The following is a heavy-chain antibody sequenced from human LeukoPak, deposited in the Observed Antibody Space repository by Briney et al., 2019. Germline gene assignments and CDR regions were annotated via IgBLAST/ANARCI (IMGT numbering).Heavy chain of an antibody. CDR2: TYFSGRSNY. J-gene: IGHJ5*02. CDR3: ARDRQHTYGSVLDP. D-gene: IGHD4-17*01. Sequence: SETLSLTCTVSGGSISTYHWNWIRQPPAKALAWIGVTYFSGRSNYNYNPSLKSRVTISVDTYNNQFSLEMTSVTAADTAVYYCARDRQHTYGSVLDPWGRGTLVIVSS. V-gene: IGHV4-59*01. CDR1: GGSISTYH.